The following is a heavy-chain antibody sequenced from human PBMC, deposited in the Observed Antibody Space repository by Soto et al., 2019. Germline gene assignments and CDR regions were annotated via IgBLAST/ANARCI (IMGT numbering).Heavy chain of an antibody. D-gene: IGHD6-6*01. CDR1: GFSFNSYG. Sequence: QVQVVESGGGVVQPGRSLRLSCAASGFSFNSYGMHWVRQAPGKGLEWVAIISYDGRNKYYADSVKGRFTISRDSPKNTLYLQMNSLRAEDTAVYYCAKGGSSPARYFDAWGQGALVTVSP. CDR2: ISYDGRNK. J-gene: IGHJ5*02. V-gene: IGHV3-30*18. CDR3: AKGGSSPARYFDA.